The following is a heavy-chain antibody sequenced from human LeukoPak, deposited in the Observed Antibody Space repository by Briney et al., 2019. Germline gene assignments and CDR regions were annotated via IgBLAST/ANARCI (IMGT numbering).Heavy chain of an antibody. J-gene: IGHJ4*02. CDR1: GGTFSSYA. CDR3: ARVGGHDYGDYAFDY. CDR2: IIPIFGTA. D-gene: IGHD4-17*01. V-gene: IGHV1-69*05. Sequence: SVKVSCKASGGTFSSYAISWVRQAPGQGLEWMGGIIPIFGTANYAQKFQGRVTITTDESTSTAYMELSSLRSDDTAVYYCARVGGHDYGDYAFDYWGQGTLVTVSS.